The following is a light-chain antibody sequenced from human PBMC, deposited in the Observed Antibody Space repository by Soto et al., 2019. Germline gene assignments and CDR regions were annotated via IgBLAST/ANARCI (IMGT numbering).Light chain of an antibody. Sequence: EIVLTQSPATLSLSPGERATLSCRASQGVSTDLAWYQQKPGQPPRLLISGASNRATGIPARFSGRGSGADFTLTISSLEPEDFAVYYCQLRSTWPPELTFGGGTKVE. V-gene: IGKV3-11*01. CDR2: GAS. J-gene: IGKJ4*01. CDR1: QGVSTD. CDR3: QLRSTWPPELT.